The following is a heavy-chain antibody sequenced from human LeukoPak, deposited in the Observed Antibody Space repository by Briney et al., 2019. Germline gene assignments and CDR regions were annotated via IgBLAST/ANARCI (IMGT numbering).Heavy chain of an antibody. D-gene: IGHD4-4*01. J-gene: IGHJ4*02. Sequence: SETLSLTCTVSGGSISSYYWSWIRQPPGKGLEWIGYIHYSGSTNYNPSLKSRVTISVDTSKNQFSLKLSSVTAANTAVYYCAVGTTVTTPDYWGQGTLVTVSS. V-gene: IGHV4-59*01. CDR1: GGSISSYY. CDR3: AVGTTVTTPDY. CDR2: IHYSGST.